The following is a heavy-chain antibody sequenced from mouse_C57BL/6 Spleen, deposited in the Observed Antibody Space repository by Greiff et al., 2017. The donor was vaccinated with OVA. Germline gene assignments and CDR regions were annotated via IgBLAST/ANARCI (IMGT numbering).Heavy chain of an antibody. D-gene: IGHD1-1*01. CDR3: ARSLITTVVEWYFGV. V-gene: IGHV1-76*01. CDR1: GYTFTDYY. CDR2: IYPGSGNT. J-gene: IGHJ1*03. Sequence: QVQLQQSGAELVRPGASVKLSCKASGYTFTDYYINWVKQRPGQGLEWIARIYPGSGNTYYNEKFKGKATLTAEKSSSTAYMQLSSLTSEDSAVYCGARSLITTVVEWYFGVWGTGPTVTVAT.